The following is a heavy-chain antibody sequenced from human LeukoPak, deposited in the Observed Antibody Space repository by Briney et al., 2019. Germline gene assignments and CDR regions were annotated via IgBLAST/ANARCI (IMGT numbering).Heavy chain of an antibody. CDR3: ARLDSLSWYHDY. Sequence: SETLSLTCTVSGGSISSGDYYWRWLRQPPGRGVEWIGYIYYSGSTYYNPSRRRRVTISVDTSKNQFSLKLSSVTAADTAVYYCARLDSLSWYHDYWGQGTLVTVSS. CDR1: GGSISSGDYY. D-gene: IGHD6-13*01. V-gene: IGHV4-30-4*01. J-gene: IGHJ4*02. CDR2: IYYSGST.